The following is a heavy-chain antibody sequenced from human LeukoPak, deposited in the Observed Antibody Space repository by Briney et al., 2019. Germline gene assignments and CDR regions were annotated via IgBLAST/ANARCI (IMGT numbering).Heavy chain of an antibody. CDR3: AKDRRGLLRIVGMSFLLNWFDP. V-gene: IGHV3-23*01. CDR1: GFTFNNNT. Sequence: PGGSLRLSCAGSGFTFNNNTMSWVCQAPGKGLKCVSGISGSVGRASDADSVKGRFAIFRDISKDTLYLEMNSLRAEDTAVYYCAKDRRGLLRIVGMSFLLNWFDPWGQGPLVTVSS. J-gene: IGHJ5*02. D-gene: IGHD2-15*01. CDR2: ISGSVGRA.